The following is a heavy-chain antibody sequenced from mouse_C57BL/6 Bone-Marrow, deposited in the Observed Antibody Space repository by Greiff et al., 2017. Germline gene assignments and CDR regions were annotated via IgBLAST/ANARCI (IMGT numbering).Heavy chain of an antibody. V-gene: IGHV1-64*01. J-gene: IGHJ2*01. Sequence: VQLQQPGAELVKPGASVKLSCKASGYTFPSYWMHWVKQRPGQGLEWIGKIHPNSGSTNYNEKFKSKATLTVGKSSSTAYMQLSSLTTEDSAVYCCARFSFYYGSYFDYWGQGTTLTVSS. D-gene: IGHD1-1*01. CDR2: IHPNSGST. CDR3: ARFSFYYGSYFDY. CDR1: GYTFPSYW.